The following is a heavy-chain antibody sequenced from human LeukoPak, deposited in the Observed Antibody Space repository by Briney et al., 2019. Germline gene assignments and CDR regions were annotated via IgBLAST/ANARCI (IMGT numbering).Heavy chain of an antibody. CDR2: IYYSGST. Sequence: SETLSLTCTVSGGSVSSGSYYWSWLRQPPGKGLEWIRHIYYSGSTNYNPSLKSRVTISVDTSKNQFSLKLSSVTAADTAVYYCARESPYCSGGSRLFDYWGQGTLVTVSS. CDR1: GGSVSSGSYY. D-gene: IGHD2-15*01. V-gene: IGHV4-61*01. J-gene: IGHJ4*02. CDR3: ARESPYCSGGSRLFDY.